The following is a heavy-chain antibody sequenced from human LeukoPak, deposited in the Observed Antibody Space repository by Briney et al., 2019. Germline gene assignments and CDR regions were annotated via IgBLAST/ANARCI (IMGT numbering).Heavy chain of an antibody. CDR3: AGGGDSGGYYYPMFDY. CDR2: IYTSGST. CDR1: GGSISSYY. J-gene: IGHJ4*02. D-gene: IGHD3-22*01. Sequence: SETLSLTCTVSGGSISSYYWSWIRLPAGKGLEWIGRIYTSGSTNYNPSLKSRVTMSVDTSKNQFSLKLNSVTAADTAVYYCAGGGDSGGYYYPMFDYWGQGTLVTVSS. V-gene: IGHV4-4*07.